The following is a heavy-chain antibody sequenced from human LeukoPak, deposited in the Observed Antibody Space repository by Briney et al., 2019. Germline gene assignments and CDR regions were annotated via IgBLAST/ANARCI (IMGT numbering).Heavy chain of an antibody. CDR3: AGESVKIWGGGYYFDY. V-gene: IGHV4-59*01. CDR2: IYYSGST. CDR1: GGSISSYY. D-gene: IGHD3-16*01. J-gene: IGHJ4*02. Sequence: SETLSLTCTVSGGSISSYYWSWLRQPPGKGLEWIGYIYYSGSTNYNPSLKSRVTISVDTSKNQFSLKLSSVTAADTAVYYCAGESVKIWGGGYYFDYWGQGTLVTVSS.